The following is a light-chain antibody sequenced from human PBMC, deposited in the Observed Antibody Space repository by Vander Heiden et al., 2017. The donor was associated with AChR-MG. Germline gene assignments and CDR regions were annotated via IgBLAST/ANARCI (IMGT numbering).Light chain of an antibody. V-gene: IGLV1-44*01. Sequence: QSVLTQPPSASGTPGQRVAISCSGSSSNIGGEAVSWFQQLPGTAPKLRIYTNDQRPSGVPDRFSGSKSGTSASLAISGLQSEDEADYYCASWDVSLNGLVFGGGTKLTVL. J-gene: IGLJ2*01. CDR3: ASWDVSLNGLV. CDR1: SSNIGGEA. CDR2: TND.